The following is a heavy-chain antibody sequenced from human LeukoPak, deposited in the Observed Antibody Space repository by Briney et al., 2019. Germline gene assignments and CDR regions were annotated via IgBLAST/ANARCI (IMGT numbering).Heavy chain of an antibody. CDR2: ISSNGGNT. D-gene: IGHD1-26*01. J-gene: IGHJ5*02. Sequence: PGGSLRLSCAASGFTFSSNYMHWVRQAPGKGLEYVSAISSNGGNTHYANSVKGRFTISRDNSKNTVYLQMNSLRVEDTAIYYCARDPLTGSYGVNWLDPWGQGTLVTVSS. V-gene: IGHV3-64*01. CDR3: ARDPLTGSYGVNWLDP. CDR1: GFTFSSNY.